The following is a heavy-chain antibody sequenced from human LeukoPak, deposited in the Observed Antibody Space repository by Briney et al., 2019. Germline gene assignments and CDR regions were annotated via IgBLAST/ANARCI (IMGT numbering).Heavy chain of an antibody. J-gene: IGHJ4*02. CDR3: AKLKSVAGTRYFDY. V-gene: IGHV3-23*01. CDR2: ISGSGGST. CDR1: GFTFSSYA. D-gene: IGHD6-19*01. Sequence: PGGSLRLSCAASGFTFSSYAMSWVRQAPGKGLEWVSAISGSGGSTYYADSVKGRFTISRDYSKNTLYLQMNSLRAEDTAVYYCAKLKSVAGTRYFDYWGQGTPVTVSS.